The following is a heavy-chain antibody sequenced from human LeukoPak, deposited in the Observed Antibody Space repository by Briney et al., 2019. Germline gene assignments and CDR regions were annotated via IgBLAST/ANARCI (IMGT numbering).Heavy chain of an antibody. CDR3: AREQTVRYFDWLLSYYYGMDV. J-gene: IGHJ6*02. CDR1: GGTFSSYA. V-gene: IGHV1-69*04. Sequence: ASVKVSCKASGGTFSSYAISWVRQAPGQGLEWMGRIIPILGIANYAQKFQGRVTITADKSTSTAYMELSSLRSEDTAVYYCAREQTVRYFDWLLSYYYGMDVWGQGTTVTASS. CDR2: IIPILGIA. D-gene: IGHD3-9*01.